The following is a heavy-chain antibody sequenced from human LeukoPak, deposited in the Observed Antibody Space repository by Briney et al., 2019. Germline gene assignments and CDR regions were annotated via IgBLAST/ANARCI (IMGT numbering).Heavy chain of an antibody. J-gene: IGHJ4*02. CDR1: NFIFSAYV. D-gene: IGHD1-1*01. CDR2: ISGSGGST. CDR3: AKQDWNDVHY. V-gene: IGHV3-23*01. Sequence: GGSLRLSCAASNFIFSAYVMNWVRQAPGKGLEWVSTISGSGGSTYYADSVKGRFTISRDNSKNTLYLQMNSLRAEDTAVYYCAKQDWNDVHYWGQGTLVTVSS.